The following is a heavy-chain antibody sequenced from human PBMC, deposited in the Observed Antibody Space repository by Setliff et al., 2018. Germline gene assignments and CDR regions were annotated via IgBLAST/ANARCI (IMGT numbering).Heavy chain of an antibody. D-gene: IGHD6-13*01. CDR3: ARGSSPSGYYYYMDV. J-gene: IGHJ6*03. Sequence: ASVKVSCKASGYTFGAHYIHWVRQAPGQGLEWMGWMNPNSGNTGYAQKFQGRVTMTRNTSISTAYMELSSLRSEDTAVYYCARGSSPSGYYYYMDVWGKGTTVTVSS. V-gene: IGHV1-8*02. CDR2: MNPNSGNT. CDR1: GYTFGAHY.